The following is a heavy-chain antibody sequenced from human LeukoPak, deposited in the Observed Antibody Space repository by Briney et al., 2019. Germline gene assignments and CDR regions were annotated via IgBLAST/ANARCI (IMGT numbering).Heavy chain of an antibody. V-gene: IGHV4-59*08. D-gene: IGHD6-19*01. J-gene: IGHJ4*02. CDR2: SYYSGST. CDR1: GRSISSYY. Sequence: SETLPLTCAVCGRSISSYYWSWTRQPPGEGLEWSGYSYYSGSTNYTPSLKSRVTISVDTSKNQFPLKLRPVSAADTPVYYCARHPQGGSGWRPSALYYCHYGGQGTLVTVSS. CDR3: ARHPQGGSGWRPSALYYCHY.